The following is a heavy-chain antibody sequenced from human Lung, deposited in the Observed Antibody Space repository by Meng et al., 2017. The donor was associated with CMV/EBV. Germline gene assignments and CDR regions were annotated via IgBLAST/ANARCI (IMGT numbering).Heavy chain of an antibody. D-gene: IGHD1-26*01. Sequence: SCTASGYTFPSYCIGWVRQAPGQGLEWMGWISAYNGNTNYAQKLQGRVTMTTDTSTSTAYMELRSLRSDDTAVYYCASGRGSYHYFDYWGQGTLVTVS. CDR3: ASGRGSYHYFDY. V-gene: IGHV1-18*01. J-gene: IGHJ4*02. CDR1: GYTFPSYC. CDR2: ISAYNGNT.